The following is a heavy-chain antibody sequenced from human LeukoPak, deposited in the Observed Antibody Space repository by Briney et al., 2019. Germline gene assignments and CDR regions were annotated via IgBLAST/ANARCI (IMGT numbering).Heavy chain of an antibody. D-gene: IGHD6-13*01. CDR3: ARKGFQRKVYSSSWYSPRYGMDV. CDR1: GYTFTGYY. Sequence: ASAKVSCKASGYTFTGYYMHWVRQAPGQGLEWMGWINPNSGGTDYAQKFQGRVTMTRDTSISTAYMELSRLRSDDTAVYYCARKGFQRKVYSSSWYSPRYGMDVWGQGTTVTVSS. V-gene: IGHV1-2*02. CDR2: INPNSGGT. J-gene: IGHJ6*02.